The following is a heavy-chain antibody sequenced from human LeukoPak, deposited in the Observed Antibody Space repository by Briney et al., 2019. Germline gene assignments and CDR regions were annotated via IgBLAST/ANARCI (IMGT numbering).Heavy chain of an antibody. CDR1: GFTFSSYS. J-gene: IGHJ4*02. CDR2: ISSSSSYI. D-gene: IGHD3-22*01. CDR3: ARDLNPMIVVESGFDY. Sequence: GGSLRLSCAASGFTFSSYSMNWVRQAPGKGLEWVSSISSSSSYIYYADSVKGRFTISRDNAKNSLYLQMNSLRAEDTAVYYCARDLNPMIVVESGFDYWGQGTLVTVSS. V-gene: IGHV3-21*01.